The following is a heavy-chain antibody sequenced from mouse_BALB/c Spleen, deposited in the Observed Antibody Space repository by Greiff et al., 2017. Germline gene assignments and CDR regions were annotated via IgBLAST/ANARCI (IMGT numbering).Heavy chain of an antibody. D-gene: IGHD2-4*01. CDR2: IWAGGST. J-gene: IGHJ3*01. V-gene: IGHV2-9*02. CDR1: GFSLTSYG. Sequence: VKVVESGPGLVAPSQSLSITCTVSGFSLTSYGVHWVRQPPGKGLEWLGVIWAGGSTNYNSALMSRLSISKDNSKSQVFLKMNSLQTDDTAMYYCARDDDYVSFAYWGQGTLVTVSA. CDR3: ARDDDYVSFAY.